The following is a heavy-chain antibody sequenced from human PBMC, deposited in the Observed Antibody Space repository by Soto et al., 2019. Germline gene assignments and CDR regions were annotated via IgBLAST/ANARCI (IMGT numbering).Heavy chain of an antibody. Sequence: EVQLLESGGDLVQPGASLRLSCAASGFTFNMYAMTWVRQAPGKGLEWLSSITSNDRVYDPDSVKGRFTISRDNSKNTLYLEMNSLTAVDTALYYCARGLAPLDFWGQGTLVTVSS. CDR1: GFTFNMYA. J-gene: IGHJ4*02. CDR3: ARGLAPLDF. V-gene: IGHV3-23*01. D-gene: IGHD5-12*01. CDR2: ITSNDRV.